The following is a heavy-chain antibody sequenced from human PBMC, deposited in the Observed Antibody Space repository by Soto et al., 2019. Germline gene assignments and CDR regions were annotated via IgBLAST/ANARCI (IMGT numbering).Heavy chain of an antibody. CDR1: GGTFSSDA. J-gene: IGHJ4*02. V-gene: IGHV1-69*13. CDR3: ARDSSDSYGSRFDY. CDR2: IIPIFGTA. D-gene: IGHD5-18*01. Sequence: SVKVSCKASGGTFSSDAISWVRQAPGQGLECMGGIIPIFGTANYAQKFQGRVTITADESTSTAYMELSSLRSEDTAVYYCARDSSDSYGSRFDYWGQGTLVTVS.